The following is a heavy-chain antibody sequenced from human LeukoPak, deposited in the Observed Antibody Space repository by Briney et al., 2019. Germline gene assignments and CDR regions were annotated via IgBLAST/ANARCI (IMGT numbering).Heavy chain of an antibody. CDR3: ARDLYRDSLPVSWFDP. D-gene: IGHD4-11*01. CDR2: ISDYNGNT. J-gene: IGHJ5*02. CDR1: GYTFTSYG. V-gene: IGHV1-18*01. Sequence: GASVKVSCKASGYTFTSYGISWVRQAPRQGLEWMGWISDYNGNTNYAQKLQGRVTMTTDKSTSTAYMELRSLRSDDTAVYYCARDLYRDSLPVSWFDPWGQGTLVTVSS.